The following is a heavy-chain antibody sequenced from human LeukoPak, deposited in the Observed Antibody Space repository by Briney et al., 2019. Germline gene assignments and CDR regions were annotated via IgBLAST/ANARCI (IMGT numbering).Heavy chain of an antibody. V-gene: IGHV1-69*13. CDR3: ASQSRNRASYYYYGMDV. D-gene: IGHD1-14*01. CDR2: IFPIFGTA. CDR1: GGTFSSYA. Sequence: SVTVSCKASGGTFSSYAISWVRQAPGQGREWMGGIFPIFGTANYAQKFQGRVTITADESTSTAYMELSSLRSEDTAVYYCASQSRNRASYYYYGMDVWGQGTTVTVSS. J-gene: IGHJ6*02.